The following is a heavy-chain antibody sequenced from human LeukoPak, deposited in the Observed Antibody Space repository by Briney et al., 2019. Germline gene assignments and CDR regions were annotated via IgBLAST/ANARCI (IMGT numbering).Heavy chain of an antibody. J-gene: IGHJ4*02. D-gene: IGHD3-22*01. CDR2: ISGSGGST. V-gene: IGHV3-23*01. Sequence: GSLRPSCAASGFTFSSYAMSWVRQAPGKGLEWVSAISGSGGSTCYADSVKGRFTISRDNSKNTLYLQMNSLRAEDTAVYYCAKASAMIVVVSKHFDYWGQGTLVTVSS. CDR1: GFTFSSYA. CDR3: AKASAMIVVVSKHFDY.